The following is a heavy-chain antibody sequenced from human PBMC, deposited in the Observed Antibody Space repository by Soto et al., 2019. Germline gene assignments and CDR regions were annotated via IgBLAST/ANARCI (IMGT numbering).Heavy chain of an antibody. CDR2: ISGSSDNI. CDR3: VRDSARIVVVPRVDGDNWLDP. CDR1: GFTFSDYF. Sequence: LSLSCAASGFTFSDYFMSWIRQAPGKGLEWVSFISGSSDNIKYADSVKGRFTISRDSAKNSLYLQMNSLRAEDTAVYYCVRDSARIVVVPRVDGDNWLDPWGPGTLVTVSS. J-gene: IGHJ5*02. D-gene: IGHD2-2*01. V-gene: IGHV3-11*06.